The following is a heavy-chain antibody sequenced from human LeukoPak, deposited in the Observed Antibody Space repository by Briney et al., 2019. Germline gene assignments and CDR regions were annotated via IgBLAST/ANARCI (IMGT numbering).Heavy chain of an antibody. CDR3: TKNTQILRRGGQFDY. CDR1: GFIFSNYA. J-gene: IGHJ4*02. D-gene: IGHD3-16*01. V-gene: IGHV3-23*01. Sequence: GGSLRLSCAASGFIFSNYAMTWVRQAPGKGLEWVAGISASATNTYYADSVKGQFTISRDNSKKTLFLQMNNLRVDDTGKYFCTKNTQILRRGGQFDYWGQGTLVTVSS. CDR2: ISASATNT.